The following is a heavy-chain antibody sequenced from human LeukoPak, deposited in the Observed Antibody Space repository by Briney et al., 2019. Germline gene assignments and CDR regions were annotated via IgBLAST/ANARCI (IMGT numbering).Heavy chain of an antibody. CDR2: ITFSSSHI. D-gene: IGHD3-16*01. V-gene: IGHV3-21*04. J-gene: IGHJ4*02. CDR1: GFTFSGYV. Sequence: PGGSLRLSCAASGFTFSGYVMTWVRQAPGKGLECVSSITFSSSHIYYADSVKGRFTISRDNTKDSLYLQMNSLRAEDTAVYYCAKGGPIDWGQGTLVTVSS. CDR3: AKGGPID.